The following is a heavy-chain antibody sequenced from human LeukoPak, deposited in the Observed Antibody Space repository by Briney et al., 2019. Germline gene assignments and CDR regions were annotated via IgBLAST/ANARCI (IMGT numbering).Heavy chain of an antibody. D-gene: IGHD5-18*01. J-gene: IGHJ2*01. CDR2: MYYSGST. CDR1: GGSISSSNYY. V-gene: IGHV4-39*01. Sequence: SETLSLTCTVSGGSISSSNYYWGWIRQPPGKGLEWIGSMYYSGSTHYNPSLKSRVTISVDTSKNQFSLKLSSVTAADTAVYHCARHSSYYTYGYWHFDFWGRGTLVTVSS. CDR3: ARHSSYYTYGYWHFDF.